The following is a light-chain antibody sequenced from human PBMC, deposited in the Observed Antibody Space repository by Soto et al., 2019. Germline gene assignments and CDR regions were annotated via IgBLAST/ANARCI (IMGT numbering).Light chain of an antibody. CDR2: DAS. J-gene: IGKJ5*01. Sequence: EIVLTQSPATLSFSPGERATLSCRVSQSLSIYLAWYQQKPGQTPRLLIYDASNRATGIPARFSGSGSGTDFTLTISILEPEDFAVYYCLQRTSWPITFGQGTRLEIK. CDR3: LQRTSWPIT. CDR1: QSLSIY. V-gene: IGKV3-11*01.